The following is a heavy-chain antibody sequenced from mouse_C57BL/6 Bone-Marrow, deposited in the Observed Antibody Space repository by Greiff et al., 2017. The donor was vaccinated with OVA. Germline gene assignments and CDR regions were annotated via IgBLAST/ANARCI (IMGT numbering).Heavy chain of an antibody. CDR1: GYTFTSYW. J-gene: IGHJ3*01. V-gene: IGHV1-74*01. Sequence: QVQLQQPGAELVKPGASVKVSCKASGYTFTSYWMHWVKQRPGQGLEWIGRIHPSDSDTNYNQKFKGKATLTVDTSSSTAYMQLSSLTSEDSAVYYCASPSRRGAWFAYWGQGTLVTVSA. D-gene: IGHD1-1*01. CDR2: IHPSDSDT. CDR3: ASPSRRGAWFAY.